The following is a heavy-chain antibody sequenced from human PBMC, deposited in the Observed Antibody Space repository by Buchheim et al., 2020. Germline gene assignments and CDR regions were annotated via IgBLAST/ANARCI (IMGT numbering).Heavy chain of an antibody. CDR1: GLTFSSSW. V-gene: IGHV3-74*01. Sequence: EVHLVESGGGQVQPGGSLRLSCAASGLTFSSSWMHWVRQAPGKGLMWVSRISPDGSSTGYADSVKGRFTISRDNAKNPLFLQMNSLRVEDTTVYYCAILSGTKDFDYWGQGTL. J-gene: IGHJ4*02. CDR3: AILSGTKDFDY. D-gene: IGHD6-13*01. CDR2: ISPDGSST.